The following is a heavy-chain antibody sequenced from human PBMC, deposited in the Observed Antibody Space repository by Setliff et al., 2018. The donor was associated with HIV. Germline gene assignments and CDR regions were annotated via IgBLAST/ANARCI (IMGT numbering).Heavy chain of an antibody. J-gene: IGHJ4*02. CDR2: IKHSGRN. Sequence: PSETLSLTCGVSGFYISRGYYWGWIRQPPGKGLEWIGNIKHSGRNYYNPSLMGRVTISVDTSKNQFSLKLSYVTAADTAVYYCARDTGKSSGLDYWGQGTLVTVSS. D-gene: IGHD3-22*01. V-gene: IGHV4-38-2*02. CDR1: GFYISRGYY. CDR3: ARDTGKSSGLDY.